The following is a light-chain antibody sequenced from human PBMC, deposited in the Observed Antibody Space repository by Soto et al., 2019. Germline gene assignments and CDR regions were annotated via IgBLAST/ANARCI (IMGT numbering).Light chain of an antibody. CDR1: QGINNY. V-gene: IGKV1-9*01. CDR3: QQLNSFPYT. Sequence: DIQLTQSPSFLSASVGDRVTITCRASQGINNYLAWYQQKPGKAPNLLIYAASTLQSGVPSRFSGSGSGTEFTLTISSLQPEDFATYYCQQLNSFPYTFGQGTKLEIK. CDR2: AAS. J-gene: IGKJ2*01.